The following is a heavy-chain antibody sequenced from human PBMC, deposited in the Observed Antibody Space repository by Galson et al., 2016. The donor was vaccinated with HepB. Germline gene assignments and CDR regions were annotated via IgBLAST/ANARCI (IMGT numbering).Heavy chain of an antibody. V-gene: IGHV3-64D*06. CDR3: VKDEDCTGTRCHDY. J-gene: IGHJ4*02. CDR1: GFTFSRYG. Sequence: SLRLSCAASGFTFSRYGMHWVRQAPGKGLEYVSAITSNGGDRYYAASVKGRFTISRDTSKNTLYLQMSSLRADDTAVYYCVKDEDCTGTRCHDYWGQGTLVTVSS. D-gene: IGHD2-2*01. CDR2: ITSNGGDR.